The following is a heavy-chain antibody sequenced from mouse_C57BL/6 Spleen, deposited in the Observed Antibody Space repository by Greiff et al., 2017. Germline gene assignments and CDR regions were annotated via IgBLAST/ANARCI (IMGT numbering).Heavy chain of an antibody. CDR1: GFTFSDYY. CDR2: INYDGSST. CDR3: ARGSNWAFAY. Sequence: EVKVVESEGGLVQPGSSMKLSCTASGFTFSDYYMAWVRQVPEKGLEWVANINYDGSSTYYLDSLKSRFIISRDNAKNILYLQMSSLTSEDTATYYCARGSNWAFAYWGQGTLVTVSA. J-gene: IGHJ3*01. V-gene: IGHV5-16*01. D-gene: IGHD4-1*01.